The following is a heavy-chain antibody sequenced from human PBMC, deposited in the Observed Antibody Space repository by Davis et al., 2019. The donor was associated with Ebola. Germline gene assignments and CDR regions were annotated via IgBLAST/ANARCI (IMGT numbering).Heavy chain of an antibody. CDR3: ARQSHSRIAAAEDY. CDR1: GYSFTSYW. J-gene: IGHJ4*02. CDR2: IYPGDSDT. Sequence: GGSLGLSCKGSGYSFTSYWIGWVRQMPGKGLEWMGIIYPGDSDTTYSPSFQGQVTISADKSISTAYLQWSSLKASDTAMYYCARQSHSRIAAAEDYWGQGTLVTVSS. V-gene: IGHV5-51*01. D-gene: IGHD6-13*01.